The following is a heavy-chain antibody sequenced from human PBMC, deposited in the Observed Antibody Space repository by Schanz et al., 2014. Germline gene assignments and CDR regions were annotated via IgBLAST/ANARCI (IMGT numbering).Heavy chain of an antibody. V-gene: IGHV3-23*05. CDR2: IYASGAT. Sequence: DVQLLESGGGLVQPGGSLRLSCAASGFTFNSYAMTWVRQAPGKGLEWVSTIYASGATYYADSVKGRFTISRDNSKNTLYLQMNSLRAEDTAVYFCAREQIMAAAGLVDYWGHGTLVTVSS. D-gene: IGHD6-13*01. CDR1: GFTFNSYA. J-gene: IGHJ4*01. CDR3: AREQIMAAAGLVDY.